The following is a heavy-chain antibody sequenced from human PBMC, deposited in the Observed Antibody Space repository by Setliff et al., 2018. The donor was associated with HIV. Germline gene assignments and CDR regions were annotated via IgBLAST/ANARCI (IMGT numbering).Heavy chain of an antibody. J-gene: IGHJ3*02. V-gene: IGHV4-38-2*01. D-gene: IGHD1-1*01. CDR1: GYSISSGYY. CDR2: IFHSGGI. Sequence: SETLSLTCDVSGYSISSGYYWGWIRQPPGKGLEWVGSIFHSGGIYYNPSLKSRVTISGDTSKNKLSLKLTSVTAADTAVYYCARHLQAFDIWGHGTMVTVSS. CDR3: ARHLQAFDI.